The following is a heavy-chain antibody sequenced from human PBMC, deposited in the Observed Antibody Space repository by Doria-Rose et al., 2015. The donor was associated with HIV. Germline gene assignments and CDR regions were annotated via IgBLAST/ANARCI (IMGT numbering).Heavy chain of an antibody. CDR3: ARGLLRGGWNDVDYYYGMDV. D-gene: IGHD1-1*01. CDR2: INHSGST. J-gene: IGHJ6*02. Sequence: QVQLQESGAGLVKPSETLSLTCAVFGGSFSGYYWSWIRQPPGKGLEWIGVINHSGSTNYKTSLKSRVTISLVTSKNLFSLKLSSVTAADTAVYYCARGLLRGGWNDVDYYYGMDVWGQGTTVTVSS. CDR1: GGSFSGYY. V-gene: IGHV4-34*01.